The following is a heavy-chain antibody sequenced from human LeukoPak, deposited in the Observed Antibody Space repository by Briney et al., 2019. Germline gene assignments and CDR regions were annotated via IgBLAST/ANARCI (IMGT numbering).Heavy chain of an antibody. J-gene: IGHJ4*02. D-gene: IGHD1-20*01. CDR3: AKHREYNFGYFDY. CDR1: GFTFSSYA. V-gene: IGHV3-23*01. CDR2: ISGSGDKT. Sequence: GGSLRLSCAASGFTFSSYAMSWVRQAPGKGLEWVSDISGSGDKTYYADSVKGRFTISRDYSKNMLYLQMNSLRAEDTATYYCAKHREYNFGYFDYWGQGTLVTVSS.